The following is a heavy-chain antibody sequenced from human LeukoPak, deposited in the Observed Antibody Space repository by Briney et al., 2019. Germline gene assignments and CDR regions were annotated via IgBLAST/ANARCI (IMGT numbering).Heavy chain of an antibody. CDR1: GFTFSSYS. J-gene: IGHJ3*02. V-gene: IGHV3-48*01. CDR2: ISSGSESST. Sequence: QAGGSLRLSCAASGFTFSSYSMNWVRQVPGKGLEWVSYISSGSESSTYYADSVKGRFTISRDNAKNSLYLQMSSLKTEDTAVYYCARALRDSNSHDVFDIWGQGTMVAVSS. CDR3: ARALRDSNSHDVFDI. D-gene: IGHD2-21*02.